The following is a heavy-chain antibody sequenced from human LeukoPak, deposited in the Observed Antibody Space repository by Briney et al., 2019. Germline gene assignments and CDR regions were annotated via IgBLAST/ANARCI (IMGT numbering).Heavy chain of an antibody. CDR3: AREKVSKVVRGYFDY. V-gene: IGHV4-4*07. CDR1: GGSISSYH. Sequence: SETLSLTCTVSGGSISSYHWSWIRQPAGKGLEWIGRIYTSGSTNYNPSLKSRVTMSVDTSKNQFSLKLSSVTAADTAVYYCAREKVSKVVRGYFDYWGQGTLVTVSS. J-gene: IGHJ4*02. D-gene: IGHD2-2*01. CDR2: IYTSGST.